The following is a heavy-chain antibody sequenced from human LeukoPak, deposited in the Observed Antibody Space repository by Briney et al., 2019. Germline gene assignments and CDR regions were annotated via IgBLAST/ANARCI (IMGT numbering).Heavy chain of an antibody. Sequence: GASVEVSCKASGYTFTGYYMHWVRQAPGQGLEWMGWIHPDSGGTNFAQKFQGRVTMTRDTSISTAYMELYRLRSDDTAVYYCARAQGIHSSGWNDYWGQGTLVTVSS. V-gene: IGHV1-2*02. J-gene: IGHJ4*02. CDR3: ARAQGIHSSGWNDY. CDR2: IHPDSGGT. D-gene: IGHD6-19*01. CDR1: GYTFTGYY.